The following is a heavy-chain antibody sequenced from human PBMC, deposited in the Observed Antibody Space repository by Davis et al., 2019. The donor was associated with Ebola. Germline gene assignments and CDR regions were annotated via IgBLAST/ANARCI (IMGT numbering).Heavy chain of an antibody. V-gene: IGHV4-39*07. CDR1: GGSISSSSYY. Sequence: MPSETLSLTCTVSGGSISSSSYYWGWIRQPPGKGLEWIGSIYYSGSTYYNPSLKSRVTISVDTSKNQFSLKLSSVTAADTAVYYCARAPVRLNWFDPWGQGTLVTVSS. CDR3: ARAPVRLNWFDP. J-gene: IGHJ5*02. D-gene: IGHD6-25*01. CDR2: IYYSGST.